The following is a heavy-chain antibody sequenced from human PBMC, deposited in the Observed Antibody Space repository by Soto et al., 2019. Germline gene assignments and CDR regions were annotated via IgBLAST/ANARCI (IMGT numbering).Heavy chain of an antibody. V-gene: IGHV1-2*04. CDR3: ARSPGTLYYYDSSGYYFDY. J-gene: IGHJ4*02. Sequence: ASVKVSCKASGYTFTGYYMHWLRQAPGQGLEWMGWINPNSGGTNYAQKFQGWVTMTRDTSISTAYMELSRLRSDDTAVYYCARSPGTLYYYDSSGYYFDYWGQGTLVTVSS. CDR2: INPNSGGT. CDR1: GYTFTGYY. D-gene: IGHD3-22*01.